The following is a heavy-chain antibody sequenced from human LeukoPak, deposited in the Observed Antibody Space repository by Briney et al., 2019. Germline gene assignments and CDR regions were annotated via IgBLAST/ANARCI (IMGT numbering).Heavy chain of an antibody. CDR3: ARGSRDGYNYRVSSLFRGLIDC. J-gene: IGHJ4*02. Sequence: SETLSLTCAVYGGSFSGYYWSWIRQPPGKGLEWIGEINHSGSTNYNPSLMSRVTISVDTSKNQFSLKLSSVTAADTAVYYCARGSRDGYNYRVSSLFRGLIDCWGQGTLVTVSS. D-gene: IGHD5-24*01. CDR2: INHSGST. CDR1: GGSFSGYY. V-gene: IGHV4-34*01.